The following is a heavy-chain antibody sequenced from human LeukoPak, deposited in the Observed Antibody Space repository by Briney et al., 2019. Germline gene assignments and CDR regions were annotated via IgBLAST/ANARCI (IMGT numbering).Heavy chain of an antibody. Sequence: SETLSLTCAVSGYSISSGYYWGWIRQPPGKGLEWIGYIYYSGSTNYNPSLKSRVTISVDTSKNQFSLKLSSVTAADTAVYYCARGFVVVPAATRGNWFDPWGQGTLVTVSS. CDR3: ARGFVVVPAATRGNWFDP. CDR1: GYSISSGYY. V-gene: IGHV4-61*01. D-gene: IGHD2-2*01. J-gene: IGHJ5*02. CDR2: IYYSGST.